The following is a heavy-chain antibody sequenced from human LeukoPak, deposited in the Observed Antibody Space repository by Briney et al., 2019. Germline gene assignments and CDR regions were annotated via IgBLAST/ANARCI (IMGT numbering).Heavy chain of an antibody. D-gene: IGHD4-11*01. CDR1: GYSFTNYW. V-gene: IGHV5-51*01. CDR2: INPGDSDT. J-gene: IGHJ4*02. CDR3: ATTGYSSHWEYY. Sequence: GESLKISCKGSGYSFTNYWIGWARQMPGKGLEWMGIINPGDSDTQYAPSFQGQVTISFGKSISVDKSITTAYLQWSSLGASDTATYYCATTGYSSHWEYYWGQGTLVTVSS.